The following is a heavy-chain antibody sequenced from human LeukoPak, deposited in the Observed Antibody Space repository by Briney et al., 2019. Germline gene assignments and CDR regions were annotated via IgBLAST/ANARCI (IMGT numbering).Heavy chain of an antibody. Sequence: SETLSLTCTVSGGSISSSSYYWSWIRQPAGKGLEWIGRIYTSGSTNYNPSLKSRVTMSVDTSKNQFSLKLSSVTAADTAVYYCARDQGSGWYHWFDPWGQGTLVTVSS. CDR2: IYTSGST. J-gene: IGHJ5*02. CDR3: ARDQGSGWYHWFDP. V-gene: IGHV4-61*02. D-gene: IGHD6-19*01. CDR1: GGSISSSSYY.